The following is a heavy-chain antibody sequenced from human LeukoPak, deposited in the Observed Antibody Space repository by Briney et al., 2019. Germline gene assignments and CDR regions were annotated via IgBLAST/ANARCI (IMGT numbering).Heavy chain of an antibody. CDR3: ARGPPSYYYYYMDV. V-gene: IGHV3-66*01. CDR2: IYSGGST. J-gene: IGHJ6*03. Sequence: GGSLRLSCAASGFTFSDYYMSWIRQAPGKGLEWVSVIYSGGSTYYADSVKGRFTISRDNSKNTLYLQVNSLRAEDTAVYYCARGPPSYYYYYMDVWGKGTTVTVSS. CDR1: GFTFSDYY.